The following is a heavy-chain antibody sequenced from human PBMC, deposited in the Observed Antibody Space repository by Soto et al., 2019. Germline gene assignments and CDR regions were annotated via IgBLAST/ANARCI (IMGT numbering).Heavy chain of an antibody. Sequence: AGGSLRLSCAASGFTFSSYSMNWVRQAPGKGLEWVSYISSSSSTIYYADSVKGRFTISRDNAKNSLYLQMNSLRAEDTAVYYCARFYGDYIDAFDIWGQGTMVTVSS. CDR1: GFTFSSYS. J-gene: IGHJ3*02. CDR2: ISSSSSTI. CDR3: ARFYGDYIDAFDI. V-gene: IGHV3-48*01. D-gene: IGHD4-17*01.